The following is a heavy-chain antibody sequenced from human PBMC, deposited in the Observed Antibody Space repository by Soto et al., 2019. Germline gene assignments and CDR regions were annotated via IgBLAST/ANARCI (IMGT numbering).Heavy chain of an antibody. D-gene: IGHD3-3*01. V-gene: IGHV1-24*01. Sequence: ASVKVSCKVSGYTLTELSMHWVRQAPGKGLEWMGGFDPEDGETIYAQKFQGRVTMTEDTSTDTAYMELSSLRSEDTAVYYCATLSNDFWSGPNNWFEPWGQGTLVTVSS. CDR2: FDPEDGET. CDR1: GYTLTELS. J-gene: IGHJ5*02. CDR3: ATLSNDFWSGPNNWFEP.